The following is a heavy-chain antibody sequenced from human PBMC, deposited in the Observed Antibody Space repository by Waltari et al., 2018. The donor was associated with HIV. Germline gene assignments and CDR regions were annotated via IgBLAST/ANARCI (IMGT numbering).Heavy chain of an antibody. CDR2: INPNSGTS. Sequence: QVLLVQSGAEVKRPGASVMISCEASGYHFTSYYMTWVRQVPGLGLEWMGVINPNSGTSTYAQKFRGRVTMTRDLSTRTYYLELSNLKSDDTAVYFCANTRVGDFDYWGQGTQVTVS. J-gene: IGHJ4*02. CDR3: ANTRVGDFDY. CDR1: GYHFTSYY. D-gene: IGHD1-26*01. V-gene: IGHV1-46*03.